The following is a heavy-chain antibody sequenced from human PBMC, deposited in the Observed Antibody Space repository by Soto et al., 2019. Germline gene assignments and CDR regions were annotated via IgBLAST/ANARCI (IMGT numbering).Heavy chain of an antibody. CDR2: TYYRSKWYN. V-gene: IGHV6-1*01. Sequence: SQTLSLTCAISGDSVSSNSAAWNWIRQSPSRGLEWLGRTYYRSKWYNDYAVSVKSRITINPDTSKNQFSLQLNSVTPEDTAVYYCARDRAAAGVVAPSYYGMDVWGQGTTVTVSS. D-gene: IGHD6-13*01. J-gene: IGHJ6*02. CDR3: ARDRAAAGVVAPSYYGMDV. CDR1: GDSVSSNSAA.